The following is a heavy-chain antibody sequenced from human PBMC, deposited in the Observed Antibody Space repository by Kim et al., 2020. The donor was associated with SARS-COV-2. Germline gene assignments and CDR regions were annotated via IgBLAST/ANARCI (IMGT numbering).Heavy chain of an antibody. CDR1: GGTFSSYA. V-gene: IGHV1-69*13. CDR3: ARRAGDYYDSSGYHSPYYYYGMDV. J-gene: IGHJ6*02. CDR2: IIPIFGTA. D-gene: IGHD3-22*01. Sequence: SVKVSCKASGGTFSSYAISWVRQAPGQGLEWMGGIIPIFGTANYAQKFQGRVTITADESTSTAYMELSSLRSEDTAVYYCARRAGDYYDSSGYHSPYYYYGMDVWGQGTTVTVSS.